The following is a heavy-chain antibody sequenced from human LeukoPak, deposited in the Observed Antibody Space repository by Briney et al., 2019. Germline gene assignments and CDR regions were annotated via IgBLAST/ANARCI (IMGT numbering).Heavy chain of an antibody. D-gene: IGHD2/OR15-2a*01. CDR3: ARLSRHRSYYYYMDV. CDR2: INHSGST. CDR1: GGSFSGYY. V-gene: IGHV4-34*01. J-gene: IGHJ6*03. Sequence: PSETLSLTCAVYGGSFSGYYWSWIRQPPGKGLEWIGEINHSGSTNYNPSLKSRGTISVDASKHQFSLKLSSVTAADTAVYYCARLSRHRSYYYYMDVWGKGTTVTISS.